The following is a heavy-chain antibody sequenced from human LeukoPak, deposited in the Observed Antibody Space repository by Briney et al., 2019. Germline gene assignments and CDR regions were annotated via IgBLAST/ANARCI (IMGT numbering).Heavy chain of an antibody. D-gene: IGHD3-22*01. V-gene: IGHV1-69*13. Sequence: ASVKVSCKASGGTFSSYAISWVRQAPAQGLEWMGGIIPIFGTANYAQKFQGRVTITADESTSTAYMELSSLRSEDTAVYYCARRNSDSSGYSHYYYYGMDVWGQGTTVTVSS. CDR1: GGTFSSYA. CDR3: ARRNSDSSGYSHYYYYGMDV. J-gene: IGHJ6*02. CDR2: IIPIFGTA.